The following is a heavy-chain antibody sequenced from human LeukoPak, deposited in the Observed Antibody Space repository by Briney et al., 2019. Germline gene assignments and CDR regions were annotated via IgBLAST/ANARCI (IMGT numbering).Heavy chain of an antibody. CDR3: ARSVPDYTRFGF. V-gene: IGHV3-23*05. CDR2: FKTNYNQV. CDR1: GFTFSDYA. Sequence: GGSLRLSCVASGFTFSDYAMNWVRQAPGKGLEWVSTFKTNYNQVYYAESVRGRFTISTDNSKNTAYLQMNSLRVEDTALYYCARSVPDYTRFGFWGQGALVTVSS. D-gene: IGHD4-11*01. J-gene: IGHJ4*02.